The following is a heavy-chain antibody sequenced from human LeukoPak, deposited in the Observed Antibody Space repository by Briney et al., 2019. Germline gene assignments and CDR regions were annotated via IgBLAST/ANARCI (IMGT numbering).Heavy chain of an antibody. V-gene: IGHV3-7*01. Sequence: GGSLRLSCAASGFTFSSYWMSWVRQAPGKGLEWVANIKQDGSEKYYVDSVKGRFTISRDNAKNSLYLQMNSLRAEDTAVYYCAVEGYFDWLFEPPFDYWGQGTLVTVSS. CDR1: GFTFSSYW. D-gene: IGHD3-9*01. J-gene: IGHJ4*02. CDR3: AVEGYFDWLFEPPFDY. CDR2: IKQDGSEK.